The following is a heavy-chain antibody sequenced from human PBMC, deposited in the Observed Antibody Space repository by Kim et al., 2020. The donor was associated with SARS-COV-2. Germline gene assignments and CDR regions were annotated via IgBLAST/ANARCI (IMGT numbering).Heavy chain of an antibody. CDR2: ISYDGSNK. V-gene: IGHV3-33*05. J-gene: IGHJ3*02. D-gene: IGHD3-10*01. Sequence: GGSLRLSCAASGFTFSSYGMHWVRQAPGKGLEWVAVISYDGSNKYYADSVKGRFTISRDNSKNTLYLQMNSLRAEDTAVYYCARERERVFGAFDIWGQGTMVTVSS. CDR3: ARERERVFGAFDI. CDR1: GFTFSSYG.